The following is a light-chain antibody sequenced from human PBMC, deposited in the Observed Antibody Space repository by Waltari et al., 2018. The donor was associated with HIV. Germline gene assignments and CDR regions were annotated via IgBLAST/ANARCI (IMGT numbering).Light chain of an antibody. CDR2: YDD. J-gene: IGLJ3*02. V-gene: IGLV1-36*01. Sequence: QSVLTQPPSVSAAPGQRVTISCSGGSSNIGDNAVNWYQHLPGKAPRLLIYYDDLVPPGVSDRFSVSKSGTSASLAISGLQSEDEGDYYCAAWDDSLNGGVFGGGTKLTVL. CDR1: SSNIGDNA. CDR3: AAWDDSLNGGV.